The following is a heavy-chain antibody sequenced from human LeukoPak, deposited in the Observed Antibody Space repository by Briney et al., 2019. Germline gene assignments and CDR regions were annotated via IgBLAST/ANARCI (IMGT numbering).Heavy chain of an antibody. CDR3: ARDSGYEDYYFDY. CDR2: IYYSGST. V-gene: IGHV4-59*01. CDR1: GGSISSYY. J-gene: IGHJ4*02. D-gene: IGHD5-12*01. Sequence: SETLSLTCTVSGGSISSYYWSWIRQPPGKGLEWIGYIYYSGSTNYNPSLKSRVTISVDTPKNQFSLKLSSVTAADTAVYYCARDSGYEDYYFDYWGQGTLVTVSS.